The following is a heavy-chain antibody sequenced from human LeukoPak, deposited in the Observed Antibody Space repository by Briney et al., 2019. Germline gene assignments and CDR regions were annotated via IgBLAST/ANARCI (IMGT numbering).Heavy chain of an antibody. Sequence: GGSLRLSCAASGFTVITDHMSWVRQAPGKGLEWVSVIYSDGRTYYADTVKGRFTISRDTSKNTVDLQVNSLRADDTAVYYCARDASTRKITFGGVIVISAFDIWGQGTMVTVSS. CDR2: IYSDGRT. V-gene: IGHV3-53*01. J-gene: IGHJ3*02. CDR3: ARDASTRKITFGGVIVISAFDI. CDR1: GFTVITDH. D-gene: IGHD3-16*02.